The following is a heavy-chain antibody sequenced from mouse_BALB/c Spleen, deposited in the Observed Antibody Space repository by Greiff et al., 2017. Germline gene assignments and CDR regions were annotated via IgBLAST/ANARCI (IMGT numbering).Heavy chain of an antibody. CDR1: GFSLTSYG. D-gene: IGHD1-1*01. CDR3: ARSNGSSYWFAY. CDR2: IWAGGST. J-gene: IGHJ3*01. V-gene: IGHV2-9*02. Sequence: QVQLQQSGPGLVAPSQSLSITCTVSGFSLTSYGVHWVRQPPGKGLEWLGVIWAGGSTNYNSALMSRLSISKDNSKSQVFLKMNSLQTDDTAMYYCARSNGSSYWFAYWGQGTLVTVSA.